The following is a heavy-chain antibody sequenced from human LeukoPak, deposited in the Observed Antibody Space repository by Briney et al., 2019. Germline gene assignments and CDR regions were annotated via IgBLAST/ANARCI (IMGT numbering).Heavy chain of an antibody. Sequence: GGSLRLSCAASGFTVNNKYMTWVRQAPGKGLEWVSSISSSSSYIYYVDSVKGRFTISRDNAKNSLYLQMNSLRAEDTAVYYCARDRLLEDRDYSSYYYMDVWGKGTTVTVSS. J-gene: IGHJ6*03. CDR3: ARDRLLEDRDYSSYYYMDV. CDR2: ISSSSSYI. D-gene: IGHD1-1*01. CDR1: GFTVNNKY. V-gene: IGHV3-21*01.